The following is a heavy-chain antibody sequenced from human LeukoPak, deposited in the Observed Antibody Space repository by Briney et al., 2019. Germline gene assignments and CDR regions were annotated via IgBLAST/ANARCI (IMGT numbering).Heavy chain of an antibody. Sequence: PGRSLRFSCAASGFTFSSYAMHWVRQAPGKGLEWVAVISYDGSNKYYADSVKGRFTISRDNSKNTLYLQMNSLRAEDTAVYYCARDGYYGSGSYYNVPTLYFDYWGQGTLVTVSS. V-gene: IGHV3-30*04. CDR1: GFTFSSYA. J-gene: IGHJ4*02. CDR2: ISYDGSNK. D-gene: IGHD3-10*01. CDR3: ARDGYYGSGSYYNVPTLYFDY.